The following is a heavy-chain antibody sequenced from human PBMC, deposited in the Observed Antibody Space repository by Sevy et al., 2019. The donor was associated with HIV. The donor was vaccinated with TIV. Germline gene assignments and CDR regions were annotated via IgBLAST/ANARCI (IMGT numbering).Heavy chain of an antibody. J-gene: IGHJ4*02. Sequence: GGSLRLSCAASGFAFYEYSMSWIRQAPGKGLEWVAALSFGCGKINYAYSVKGRFTISRDNSKNSFYLQMDNLRFEDTALYYFAVDGCSRPQDYWGQGTRVTVSS. CDR2: LSFGCGKI. CDR1: GFAFYEYS. V-gene: IGHV3-23*01. CDR3: AVDGCSRPQDY. D-gene: IGHD5-12*01.